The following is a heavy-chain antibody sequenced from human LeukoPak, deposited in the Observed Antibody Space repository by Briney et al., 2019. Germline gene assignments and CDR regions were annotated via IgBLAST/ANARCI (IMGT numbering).Heavy chain of an antibody. Sequence: SSETLSLTCAVYGGSLSGYYWSWIRQPPGKGLEWIGEINHSGSTNYNPSLKSRVTISVDTSTNQFSRKLSSVTAADTAVYYCARGLYYYDSSGYRLASPFDYWGQGTLVTVSS. D-gene: IGHD3-22*01. CDR2: INHSGST. CDR1: GGSLSGYY. CDR3: ARGLYYYDSSGYRLASPFDY. J-gene: IGHJ4*02. V-gene: IGHV4-34*01.